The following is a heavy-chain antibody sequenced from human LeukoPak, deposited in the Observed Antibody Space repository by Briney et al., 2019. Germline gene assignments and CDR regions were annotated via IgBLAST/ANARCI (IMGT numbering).Heavy chain of an antibody. CDR1: GYTFTSYY. Sequence: VASVKVSCKASGYTFTSYYIHWVRQAPGQGLEWLGMINPSGGSTTYAQKFQGRVTMTRDMSTSTVYMELSSLRYEDTAVYYCARSGYSSPRGGFDPWGQGTLVTVSS. CDR2: INPSGGST. V-gene: IGHV1-46*01. D-gene: IGHD6-13*01. J-gene: IGHJ5*02. CDR3: ARSGYSSPRGGFDP.